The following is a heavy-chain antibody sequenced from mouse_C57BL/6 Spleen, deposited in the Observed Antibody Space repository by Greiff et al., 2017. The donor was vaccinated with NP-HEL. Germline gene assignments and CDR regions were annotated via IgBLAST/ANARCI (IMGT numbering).Heavy chain of an antibody. CDR1: GYTFTDYN. CDR3: ARSTMITTGPYYYAMDY. J-gene: IGHJ4*01. CDR2: INPNNGGT. D-gene: IGHD2-4*01. V-gene: IGHV1-22*01. Sequence: VQLQQSGPELVKPGASVKMSCKASGYTFTDYNMHWVKQSHGKSLEWIGYINPNNGGTSYNQKFKGKATLTVNKSSSTAYMELRSLTSEDSAVYYCARSTMITTGPYYYAMDYWGQGTSVTVSS.